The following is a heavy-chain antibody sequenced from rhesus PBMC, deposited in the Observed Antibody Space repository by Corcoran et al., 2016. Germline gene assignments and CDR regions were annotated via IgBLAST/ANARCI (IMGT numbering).Heavy chain of an antibody. J-gene: IGHJ6*01. CDR2: SYGNSWRT. Sequence: QVQLQESGPGLVKSSETLSLTCAVSGGSISDRYYWSWICHPPGQGLEWIGGSYGNSWRTAQNTLTEGRGTIPKESAQKHVCLTWRSGKGADRARYYGARGGGCYGGAGHGGYDGLDSGGQGVVGPVS. CDR1: GGSISDRYY. D-gene: IGHD2-2*01. CDR3: ARGGGCYGGAGHGGYDGLDS. V-gene: IGHV4-143*01.